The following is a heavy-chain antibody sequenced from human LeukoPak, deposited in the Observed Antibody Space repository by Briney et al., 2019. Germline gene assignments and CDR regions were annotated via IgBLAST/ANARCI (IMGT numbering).Heavy chain of an antibody. V-gene: IGHV4-39*01. CDR3: ARRGSENYYVDY. Sequence: SETLSLTCTVSGGSIGSSFYCWGWIRQPPGKGLEWIGTICYTGSTYYNPSLKSRVTISVDTSKNQFSLKLSSVTAADTAVYYCARRGSENYYVDYWGQGTLVTVSS. D-gene: IGHD3-10*01. CDR1: GGSIGSSFYC. CDR2: ICYTGST. J-gene: IGHJ4*02.